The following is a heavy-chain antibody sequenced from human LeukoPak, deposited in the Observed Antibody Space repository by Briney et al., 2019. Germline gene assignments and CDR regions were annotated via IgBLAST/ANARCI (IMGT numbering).Heavy chain of an antibody. Sequence: ASVKVPCKASGYTFTGYYMHWVRQAPGQGLEWMGWINPNSGGTNYAQKFQGRVTMTRDTSISTAYMELSRLRSDDTAVCYCARVRGIAARTDAFDIWGQGTMVTVSS. CDR2: INPNSGGT. V-gene: IGHV1-2*02. CDR1: GYTFTGYY. J-gene: IGHJ3*02. CDR3: ARVRGIAARTDAFDI. D-gene: IGHD6-6*01.